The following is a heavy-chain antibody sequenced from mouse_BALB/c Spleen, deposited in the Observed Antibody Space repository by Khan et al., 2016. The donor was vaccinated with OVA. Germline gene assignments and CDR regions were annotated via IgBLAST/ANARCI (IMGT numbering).Heavy chain of an antibody. J-gene: IGHJ3*01. D-gene: IGHD1-2*01. CDR2: IRKKASGYTT. CDR3: ARVDYGYGVAY. CDR1: GFTFTDYY. Sequence: EVELVESGGGLVQPGGSLRLSCATSGFTFTDYYMSWVRQPPGKALEWLGFIRKKASGYTTEYSASVKGRFTISRDNSQSILYLQMNTMRAEDSATYYCARVDYGYGVAYWGQGTLVTVSA. V-gene: IGHV7-3*02.